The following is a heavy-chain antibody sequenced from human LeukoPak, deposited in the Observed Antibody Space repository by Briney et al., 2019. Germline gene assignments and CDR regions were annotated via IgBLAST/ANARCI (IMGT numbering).Heavy chain of an antibody. D-gene: IGHD6-19*01. J-gene: IGHJ4*02. V-gene: IGHV4-34*01. CDR3: ARGLRFRSGWFHFDY. CDR2: INHSGST. CDR1: GGSFSGYY. Sequence: SETLSLTCAVYGGSFSGYYWSWIRQPPGKGLEWIGKINHSGSTNYNPSLKSRVTISVDTSKNQFSLKLSSVTAADTAVYYRARGLRFRSGWFHFDYWGQGTLVTVSS.